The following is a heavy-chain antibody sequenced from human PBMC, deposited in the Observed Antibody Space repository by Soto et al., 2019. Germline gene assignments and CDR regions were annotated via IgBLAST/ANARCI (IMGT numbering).Heavy chain of an antibody. CDR2: ISADGAGT. V-gene: IGHV3-23*01. J-gene: IGHJ5*02. Sequence: EMQLLESGGGLVQPGGSLRLSCTASEFTFSNYAMSWVRQAPGKGLEWVSGISADGAGTYYAASVKGRFTISRDNSKNTLYVQMHRLRAEDTAVYYCAKCVVLLTTSGGWCNWLDPWGQGTLVTVSS. CDR3: AKCVVLLTTSGGWCNWLDP. CDR1: EFTFSNYA. D-gene: IGHD2-21*02.